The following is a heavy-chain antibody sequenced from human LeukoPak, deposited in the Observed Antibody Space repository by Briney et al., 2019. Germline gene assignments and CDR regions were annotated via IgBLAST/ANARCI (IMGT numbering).Heavy chain of an antibody. CDR3: ARGGAVAGKYVY. V-gene: IGHV3-7*05. CDR2: IKKEDGYEK. CDR1: GFTLCDYW. J-gene: IGHJ4*02. D-gene: IGHD6-19*01. Sequence: GGALRISLSVPGFTLCDYWMGLVRPAPGEGLGGGASIKKEDGYEKMYVDSVKGRFTISRDNAENSVYLQMNSLRVEDTAMYYCARGGAVAGKYVYWGQGTLVTVSS.